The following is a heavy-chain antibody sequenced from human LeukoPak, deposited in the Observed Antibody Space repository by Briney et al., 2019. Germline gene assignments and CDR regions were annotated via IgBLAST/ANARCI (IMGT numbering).Heavy chain of an antibody. V-gene: IGHV3-48*01. Sequence: GGSLRLSCAASGFTFSSYSMNWVRQAPGKGLEWVSYISSSSSTIYYADSVKGRFTIYRDNAKNSLYLQMNSLRAEDTAVYYCARDVTLRLRVSAYFDYWGQGTLVTVSS. CDR2: ISSSSSTI. J-gene: IGHJ4*02. D-gene: IGHD4-17*01. CDR3: ARDVTLRLRVSAYFDY. CDR1: GFTFSSYS.